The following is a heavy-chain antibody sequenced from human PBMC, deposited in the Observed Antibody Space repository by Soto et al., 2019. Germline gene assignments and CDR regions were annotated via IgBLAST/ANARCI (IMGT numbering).Heavy chain of an antibody. Sequence: SETLSLTCTVSGGSISDNDYYWSWIRQPPGKGLEWIGTISHTGTAYYNPSLESRVAVSVGTSENQFSLNLSSVTAADTAVYYCARRIVATETFDYWGQGTLVTVSS. CDR3: ARRIVATETFDY. CDR2: ISHTGTA. J-gene: IGHJ4*02. D-gene: IGHD5-12*01. CDR1: GGSISDNDYY. V-gene: IGHV4-39*01.